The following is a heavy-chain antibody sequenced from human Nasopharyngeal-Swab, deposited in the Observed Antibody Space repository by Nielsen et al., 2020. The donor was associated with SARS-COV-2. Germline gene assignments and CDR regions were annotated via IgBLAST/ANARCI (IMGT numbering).Heavy chain of an antibody. CDR2: IYSSGNA. Sequence: SETLSLTCTVSGGSISSGGYFWSWVRRPAGKGLEWIGRIYSSGNANYNPSLKSRVIMSLDTSSNQFSLKLSSVTAADTAVYYCARDVEEWLVVPSLSFDHWGQGTLVTVSS. V-gene: IGHV4-61*02. CDR1: GGSISSGGYF. CDR3: ARDVEEWLVVPSLSFDH. J-gene: IGHJ4*02. D-gene: IGHD5-18*01.